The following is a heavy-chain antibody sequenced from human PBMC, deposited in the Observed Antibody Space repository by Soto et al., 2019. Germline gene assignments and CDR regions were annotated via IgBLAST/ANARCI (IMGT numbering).Heavy chain of an antibody. CDR1: GFTFSSYA. CDR2: ISGSGSTI. Sequence: PGGSLRLSCAASGFTFSSYAMSCVRQAPGKGLEWVSVISGSGSTIYYADSVKGRFTISRDNAKNSLYLQMNSLRAEDTAVYYCARARVPAATTDYWGQGTLVTVSS. CDR3: ARARVPAATTDY. J-gene: IGHJ4*02. D-gene: IGHD2-2*01. V-gene: IGHV3-23*01.